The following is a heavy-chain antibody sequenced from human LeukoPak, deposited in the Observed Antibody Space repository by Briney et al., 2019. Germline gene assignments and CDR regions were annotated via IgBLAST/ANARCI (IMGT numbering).Heavy chain of an antibody. CDR1: GYTFTSYY. CDR2: IIPIFGTA. D-gene: IGHD3-22*01. V-gene: IGHV1-69*13. CDR3: AREGSPYYYDSSGYYYDY. Sequence: GASVKVSCKASGYTFTSYYMHWVRQAPGQGLEWMGGIIPIFGTANYAQKFQGRVTITADESTSTAYMELSSLRSEDTAVYYCAREGSPYYYDSSGYYYDYWGQGTLVTVSS. J-gene: IGHJ4*02.